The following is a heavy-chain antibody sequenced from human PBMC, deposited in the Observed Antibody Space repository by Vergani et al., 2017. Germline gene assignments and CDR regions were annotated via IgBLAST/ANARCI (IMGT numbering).Heavy chain of an antibody. CDR1: AYSISSGYY. J-gene: IGHJ4*02. CDR3: ARETGGGAR. CDR2: IYHSGNT. Sequence: QVQLQESGPGLVKPSETLSLTCTVSAYSISSGYYWAWVRQPPGKGLAWIVSIYHSGNTYYNPSLKSRVTISVDTSKNRFSLKLSSVTAADTAVYYCARETGGGARWGQGTLVTVSS. V-gene: IGHV4-38-2*02. D-gene: IGHD3-16*01.